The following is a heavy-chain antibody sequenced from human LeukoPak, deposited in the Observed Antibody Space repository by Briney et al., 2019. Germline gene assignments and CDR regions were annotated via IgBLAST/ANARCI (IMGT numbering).Heavy chain of an antibody. CDR3: ARESSKRQLPFDY. Sequence: GGSLRLSCTASGFTFSGYSMNWVRQTPGKGLEWVSSISSDNNYRYYADSVKGRFTISRDTAKSSLYLHMNSLRADDTAVYFCARESSKRQLPFDYWGQGTLVIVSS. CDR1: GFTFSGYS. J-gene: IGHJ4*02. D-gene: IGHD1-1*01. CDR2: ISSDNNYR. V-gene: IGHV3-21*01.